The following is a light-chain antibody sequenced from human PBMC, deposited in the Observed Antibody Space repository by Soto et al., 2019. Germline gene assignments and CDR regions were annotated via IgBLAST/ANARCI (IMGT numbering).Light chain of an antibody. CDR1: SSDVGGYNL. Sequence: QSALTQPASGSGSPGQSITISCTGTSSDVGGYNLVSWYQQHPGKAPKLMIYEGSKRHSGVSNRFSVSKSGNTASLTTSGLQAEDEADYYCCSYAGSSTVVFGGGTKLTVL. V-gene: IGLV2-23*01. CDR3: CSYAGSSTVV. J-gene: IGLJ2*01. CDR2: EGS.